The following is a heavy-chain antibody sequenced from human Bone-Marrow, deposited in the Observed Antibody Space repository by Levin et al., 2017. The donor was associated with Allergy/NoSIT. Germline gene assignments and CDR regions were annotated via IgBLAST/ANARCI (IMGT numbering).Heavy chain of an antibody. CDR2: ISSSSSYI. J-gene: IGHJ4*02. D-gene: IGHD1-14*01. Sequence: PGGSLRLSCAASGFTFSSYSMNWVRQAPGKGLEWVSSISSSSSYIYYADSVKGRFTISRDNAKNSLYLQMNSLRAEDTAVYYCARAPTSQPPAHFDYWGQGTLVTVSS. CDR3: ARAPTSQPPAHFDY. CDR1: GFTFSSYS. V-gene: IGHV3-21*01.